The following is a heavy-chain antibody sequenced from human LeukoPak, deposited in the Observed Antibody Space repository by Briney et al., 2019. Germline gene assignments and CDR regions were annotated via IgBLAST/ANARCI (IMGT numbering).Heavy chain of an antibody. CDR1: GFTFSSYG. CDR3: ARSQQGNGNWFDP. D-gene: IGHD6-13*01. CDR2: TWYDGTNK. V-gene: IGHV3-33*01. J-gene: IGHJ5*02. Sequence: GGSLRLSCAASGFTFSSYGMHWVRQAPGKGLEWVAVTWYDGTNKFYADSVKGRFTISRDNSKNTLYLQMNSLRAEDTAVYYCARSQQGNGNWFDPWGQGTLVTVSS.